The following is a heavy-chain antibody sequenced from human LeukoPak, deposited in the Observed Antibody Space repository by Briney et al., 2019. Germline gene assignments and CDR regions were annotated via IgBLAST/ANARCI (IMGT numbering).Heavy chain of an antibody. J-gene: IGHJ3*02. V-gene: IGHV3-23*01. Sequence: PGGSLRLSCAASGFTFNSYAMSWVRQAAGKGLEWVSSISGSGGSTYYADSVKGRFTISRDSSKNMLYLQMNILRAEDTAIYYCARNILFAFDIWGQGTMVTVSS. CDR1: GFTFNSYA. CDR2: ISGSGGST. CDR3: ARNILFAFDI.